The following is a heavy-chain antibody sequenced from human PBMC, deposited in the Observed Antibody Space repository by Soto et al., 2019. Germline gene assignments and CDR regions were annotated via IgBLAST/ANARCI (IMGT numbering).Heavy chain of an antibody. J-gene: IGHJ4*02. Sequence: DVQLVESGGDLVQPGGSLRLSCAASGFTFRSYWMSWVRQAPGKGLEWVANINQDVSVKYSVDSVKGRFTISRDNAKNSLYLQMNSLRAEDTAVYYCAKVSYQSWSIDYWGQGTLVTVSS. CDR1: GFTFRSYW. V-gene: IGHV3-7*01. D-gene: IGHD6-13*01. CDR2: INQDVSVK. CDR3: AKVSYQSWSIDY.